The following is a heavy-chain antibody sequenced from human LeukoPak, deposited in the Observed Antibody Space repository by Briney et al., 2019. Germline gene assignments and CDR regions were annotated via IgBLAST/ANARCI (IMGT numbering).Heavy chain of an antibody. V-gene: IGHV4-4*02. J-gene: IGHJ4*02. CDR3: ARVVPAAGYYFDY. D-gene: IGHD2-2*01. CDR2: IYHSGST. CDR1: GGSISSSNW. Sequence: PSETLSLTCAVSGGSISSSNWWSWVRQPPGKGLEWIGEIYHSGSTNYNPSLKSRVTMSVDTSKNQFSLKLSSVTAADTAVYYCARVVPAAGYYFDYWGQGTLVTVSS.